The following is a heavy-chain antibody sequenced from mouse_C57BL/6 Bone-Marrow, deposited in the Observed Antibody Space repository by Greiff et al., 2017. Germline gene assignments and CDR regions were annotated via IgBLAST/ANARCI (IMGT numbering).Heavy chain of an antibody. Sequence: QVQLQQSGPELVKPGASVKISCKASGYAFSSSWMNWVKQRPGKGLEWIGRIYPGDGDTNYNGKFKGKATLTADKSSSTAYLQLSSLTSEDSAVYFGAREGYYGSSWDYWGQGTTLTVSS. J-gene: IGHJ2*01. D-gene: IGHD1-1*01. CDR3: AREGYYGSSWDY. CDR2: IYPGDGDT. CDR1: GYAFSSSW. V-gene: IGHV1-82*01.